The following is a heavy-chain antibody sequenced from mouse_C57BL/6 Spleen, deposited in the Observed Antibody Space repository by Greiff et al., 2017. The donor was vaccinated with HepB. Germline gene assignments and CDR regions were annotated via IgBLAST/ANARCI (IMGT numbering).Heavy chain of an antibody. V-gene: IGHV1-55*01. J-gene: IGHJ4*01. CDR1: GYTFTSYW. Sequence: QVQLQQPGAELVKPGASVKMSCKASGYTFTSYWITWVKQRPGQGLEWIGDIYPGSGSTNYNEKFKSKATLTVDTSSITAYMQISSLTSEDSAVYYCARSEDGYYRSAMDYWGQGTAVTVSS. D-gene: IGHD2-3*01. CDR3: ARSEDGYYRSAMDY. CDR2: IYPGSGST.